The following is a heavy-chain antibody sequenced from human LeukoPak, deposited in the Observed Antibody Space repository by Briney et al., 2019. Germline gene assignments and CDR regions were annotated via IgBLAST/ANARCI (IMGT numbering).Heavy chain of an antibody. D-gene: IGHD6-6*01. CDR2: ISAVSTYI. J-gene: IGHJ6*03. Sequence: PGGSLRLSGAASGFTFSSYTIHWVRQAPGKGLEWVSAISAVSTYIYYADSVKGRFTISRDNVEKAAYLELSGLTAHDTAIYYCARGGIAGRPVYYYYMDVWGKGTTVTVSS. CDR3: ARGGIAGRPVYYYYMDV. CDR1: GFTFSSYT. V-gene: IGHV3-21*01.